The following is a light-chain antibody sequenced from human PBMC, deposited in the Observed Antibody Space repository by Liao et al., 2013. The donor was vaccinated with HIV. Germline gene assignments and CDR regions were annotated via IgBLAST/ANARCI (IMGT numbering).Light chain of an antibody. J-gene: IGLJ2*01. CDR1: KLENQY. CDR2: YDT. CDR3: QVWDSSSDHWV. Sequence: SYELIQPPSVSVSPGQTASITCSGDKLENQYTSWYQQRPGQAPVLVIYYDTNRPSGIPERFSGSLSGNTATLTISRVEAGDEADYYCQVWDSSSDHWVFGGGTKLTVL. V-gene: IGLV3-21*04.